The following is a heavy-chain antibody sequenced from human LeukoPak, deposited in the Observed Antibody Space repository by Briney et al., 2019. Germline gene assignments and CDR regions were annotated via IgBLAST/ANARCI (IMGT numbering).Heavy chain of an antibody. Sequence: ASVKVSCKASGYSFTSYFMHWVRQAPGQGLEWMGIINPSAGGIDYAQKFQGRTTMTRDTSTSTVYMELRSLRSEDTAVYYCARARPDSSGWYQRPFDYWGQGTLVTVSS. CDR2: INPSAGGI. V-gene: IGHV1-46*01. CDR1: GYSFTSYF. CDR3: ARARPDSSGWYQRPFDY. D-gene: IGHD6-19*01. J-gene: IGHJ4*02.